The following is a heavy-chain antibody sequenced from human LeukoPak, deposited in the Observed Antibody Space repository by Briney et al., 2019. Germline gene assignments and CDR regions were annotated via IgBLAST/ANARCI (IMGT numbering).Heavy chain of an antibody. V-gene: IGHV5-51*01. D-gene: IGHD6-13*01. J-gene: IGHJ4*02. CDR2: IYPDGSDA. CDR1: GYSFTNYW. Sequence: GGSLKISCKASGYSFTNYWIGWVRQMPGKGLEWMGIIYPDGSDARHSPSFQGQATISADKSISSAYLQWSSLKASDTAMYYCARSSSNGYTFFDYWGQGTLVTVSS. CDR3: ARSSSNGYTFFDY.